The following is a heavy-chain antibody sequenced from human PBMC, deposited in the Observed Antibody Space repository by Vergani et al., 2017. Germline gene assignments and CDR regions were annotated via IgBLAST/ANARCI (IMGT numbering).Heavy chain of an antibody. D-gene: IGHD6-19*01. CDR3: AKGQYIAVAGTLDY. CDR2: ISSSSSYI. Sequence: EVQLVESGGGLVKPGGSLRLSCAASGFTFSSYSMNWVRQAPGKGLEWVSSISSSSSYIYYAASVKGRFTISRDNARNSLYLQMNSLRAEDTAVYYCAKGQYIAVAGTLDYWGQGTLVTVSS. J-gene: IGHJ4*02. CDR1: GFTFSSYS. V-gene: IGHV3-21*01.